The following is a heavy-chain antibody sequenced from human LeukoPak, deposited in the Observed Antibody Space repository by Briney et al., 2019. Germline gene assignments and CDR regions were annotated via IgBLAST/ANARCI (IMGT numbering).Heavy chain of an antibody. J-gene: IGHJ3*02. CDR3: ARVLSYYYVAFDI. CDR2: ISAYNGNT. Sequence: GASVKVSCKASGYDFTSVGITWVRRAPGQGLEWMGWISAYNGNTNYAQKLQGRVTMTTDTSTSTAYMELRSLRSDDTAVYYCARVLSYYYVAFDIWGQGTMVTVSS. D-gene: IGHD3-10*02. CDR1: GYDFTSVG. V-gene: IGHV1-18*01.